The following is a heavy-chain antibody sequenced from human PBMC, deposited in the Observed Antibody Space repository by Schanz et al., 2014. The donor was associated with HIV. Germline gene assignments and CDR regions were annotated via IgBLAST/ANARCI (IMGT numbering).Heavy chain of an antibody. D-gene: IGHD2-2*01. CDR3: AKSRFQLHWFDS. CDR1: GYIFTSNG. V-gene: IGHV1-2*02. CDR2: INPNSGGT. J-gene: IGHJ5*01. Sequence: QVQLMQSGAELKKPGASVKVSCKASGYIFTSNGISWVRQAPGQGLEWMGWINPNSGGTNYAQKFQGRVTMTRDTSISTAYMELTRLRFDDTAVYYCAKSRFQLHWFDSWGQGTLVTVSS.